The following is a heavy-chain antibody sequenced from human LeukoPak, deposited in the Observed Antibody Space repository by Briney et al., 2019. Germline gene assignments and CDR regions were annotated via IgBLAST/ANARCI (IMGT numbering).Heavy chain of an antibody. CDR2: IDHSGGT. J-gene: IGHJ5*02. D-gene: IGHD2/OR15-2a*01. Sequence: KPSETLSRTCAVYGGSLINYYWSWIRQSPGKGLEWIGDIDHSGGTSYNPALRSRVTMSIDPSRNQFYPKINSVTASDTAVYYCAMVLWQSGRPGPWDQGSLVTVSS. CDR3: AMVLWQSGRPGP. V-gene: IGHV4-34*01. CDR1: GGSLINYY.